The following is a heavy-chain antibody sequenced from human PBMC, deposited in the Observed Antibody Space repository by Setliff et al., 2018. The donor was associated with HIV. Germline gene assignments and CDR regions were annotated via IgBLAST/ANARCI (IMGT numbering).Heavy chain of an antibody. Sequence: RLSCAASGFTFSSYSMNWVRQAPGKGLECVSRINSDGSSTSYADSVKGRFTISRDNAKNTLYLQMNSLRAEDTAVYYCARSRLLNPIYYYYMDVWGKGTTVTVSS. V-gene: IGHV3-74*01. D-gene: IGHD3-22*01. CDR2: INSDGSST. CDR3: ARSRLLNPIYYYYMDV. J-gene: IGHJ6*03. CDR1: GFTFSSYS.